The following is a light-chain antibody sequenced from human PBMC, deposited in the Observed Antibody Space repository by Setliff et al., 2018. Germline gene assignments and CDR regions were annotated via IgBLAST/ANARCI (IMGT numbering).Light chain of an antibody. V-gene: IGLV2-14*01. CDR1: SSDVGAYSH. Sequence: QSVLTQPASVSGSPGQSITISCAGTSSDVGAYSHVSWYQQYPGKAPTLMISEVSNRPSGVSYRFSGSKSGTTASLTISGLQAEDEADYYCMSYTTIRTYVFGTGTKVTVL. CDR3: MSYTTIRTYV. J-gene: IGLJ1*01. CDR2: EVS.